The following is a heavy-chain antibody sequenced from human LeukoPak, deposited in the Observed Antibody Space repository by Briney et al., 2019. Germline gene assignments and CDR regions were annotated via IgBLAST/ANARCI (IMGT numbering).Heavy chain of an antibody. D-gene: IGHD3-3*01. Sequence: GESLKISCKWSGYSFTSYWIGWVRQMPGKVLEWMGIIYPGDSDTRYSPSFQVQVTISADKSISTAYLQWSSLKASDTAMYYCARRGRRFLEWSTYFDYWGQGTLVTVSS. CDR2: IYPGDSDT. V-gene: IGHV5-51*01. CDR1: GYSFTSYW. J-gene: IGHJ4*02. CDR3: ARRGRRFLEWSTYFDY.